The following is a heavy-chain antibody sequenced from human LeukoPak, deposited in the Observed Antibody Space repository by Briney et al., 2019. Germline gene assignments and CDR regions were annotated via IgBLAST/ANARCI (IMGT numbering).Heavy chain of an antibody. V-gene: IGHV4-39*01. J-gene: IGHJ5*02. CDR3: ARRYCSSTSCLNWFDP. CDR1: GGPISSSSYY. CDR2: IYYSGST. D-gene: IGHD2-2*01. Sequence: SETLSLTCTVSGGPISSSSYYWGWIRQPPGKGLEWIGSIYYSGSTYYNPSLKSRVTISVDTSKNQFSLKLSSVTAADTAVYYCARRYCSSTSCLNWFDPWGQGTLVTVSS.